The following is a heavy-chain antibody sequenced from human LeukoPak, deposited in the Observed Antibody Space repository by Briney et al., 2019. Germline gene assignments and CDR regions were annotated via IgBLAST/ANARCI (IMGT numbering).Heavy chain of an antibody. CDR2: ISSASGSI. J-gene: IGHJ4*02. D-gene: IGHD3-22*01. CDR3: GRGYYDSSGHYAIDH. CDR1: GFIFSSYE. Sequence: GGSLRLSCAASGFIFSSYEMNWVRQAPGKGLECVSGISSASGSIYYADSVKGRFTISRDNAEDSLYLQMNSLGAEDTAVYYCGRGYYDSSGHYAIDHWGQGTLVTVSS. V-gene: IGHV3-21*01.